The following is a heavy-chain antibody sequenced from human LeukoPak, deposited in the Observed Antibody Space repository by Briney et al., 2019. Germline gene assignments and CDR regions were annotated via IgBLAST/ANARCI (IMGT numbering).Heavy chain of an antibody. Sequence: GGSLRLSCAASGFTFGSYSMNWVRQAPGKGLEWVSSISSSSSYIYYADSVKGRFTISRDNAKNSLYLQMNSLRAEDTAVYYCARDLRYNWNDGNYWGQGTLVTVSS. CDR2: ISSSSSYI. V-gene: IGHV3-21*01. D-gene: IGHD1-20*01. CDR3: ARDLRYNWNDGNY. J-gene: IGHJ4*02. CDR1: GFTFGSYS.